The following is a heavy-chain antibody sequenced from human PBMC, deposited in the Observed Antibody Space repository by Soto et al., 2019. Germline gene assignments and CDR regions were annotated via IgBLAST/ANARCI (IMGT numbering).Heavy chain of an antibody. CDR2: NSAYNGKE. D-gene: IGHD5-12*01. V-gene: IGHV1-18*04. CDR1: GYDFTLYG. CDR3: ARGAPDIVAPDKLPDGMDV. Sequence: QVQLVQSGAEVKKPGASVKVSCKASGYDFTLYGMSWVRQAPGQGLERMGWNSAYNGKEESAERVQGRLTMTIAPSTSTVYLELRSLRVDDTAVYYCARGAPDIVAPDKLPDGMDVWGQGTAVTVSS. J-gene: IGHJ6*02.